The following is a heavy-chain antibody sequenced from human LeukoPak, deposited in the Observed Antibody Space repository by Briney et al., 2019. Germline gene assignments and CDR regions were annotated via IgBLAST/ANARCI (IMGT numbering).Heavy chain of an antibody. CDR2: IYWNDDK. D-gene: IGHD6-6*01. J-gene: IGHJ4*02. Sequence: SGPTLVNPTQTLTLTCTFSGFSLSTSGVGVGWIRQPPGKALEWLALIYWNDDKRYSPSLKSRLTITKDTSKNQVVLTMTNMDPVDTATYYCAHRPPSIAARPAPYFDYWGQGTLVTVSS. V-gene: IGHV2-5*01. CDR1: GFSLSTSGVG. CDR3: AHRPPSIAARPAPYFDY.